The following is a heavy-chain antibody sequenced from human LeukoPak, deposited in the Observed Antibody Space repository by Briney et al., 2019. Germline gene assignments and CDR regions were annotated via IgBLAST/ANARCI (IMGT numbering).Heavy chain of an antibody. D-gene: IGHD4-17*01. V-gene: IGHV1-18*04. J-gene: IGHJ6*04. CDR2: ISAYNGNT. CDR1: GYTFTSYA. CDR3: ARNGDYEADYYYYYGMDV. Sequence: ASVKVSCKASGYTFTSYAISWVRQAPGQGLEWMGWISAYNGNTNYAQKLQGRVTMTTDTSTSTAYMELRSLRSDDTAVYYCARNGDYEADYYYYYGMDVWGKGTTVTVSS.